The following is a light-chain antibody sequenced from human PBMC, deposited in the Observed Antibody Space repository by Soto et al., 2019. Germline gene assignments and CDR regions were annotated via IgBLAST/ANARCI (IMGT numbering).Light chain of an antibody. CDR1: QSVSSY. V-gene: IGKV3-11*01. J-gene: IGKJ5*01. Sequence: EIVLTQSPAPLSLSPGERATLSCRASQSVSSYLAWYQQKPGQAPRLFIYDASNRATGIPARFSGSGSGTDFTLTISSLEPEDFAVYYCQQRSKWPITFGQGTRLEI. CDR3: QQRSKWPIT. CDR2: DAS.